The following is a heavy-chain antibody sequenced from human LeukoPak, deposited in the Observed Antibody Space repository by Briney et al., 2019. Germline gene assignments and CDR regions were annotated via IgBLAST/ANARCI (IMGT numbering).Heavy chain of an antibody. D-gene: IGHD4-23*01. J-gene: IGHJ4*02. CDR2: ISWNSGSI. Sequence: GRSLRLSCAASGFTFDDYAMHWVRQAPGKGLEWVSGISWNSGSIGYADSVKGRFTISRDNSKNTLYLQMNSLRAEDTAVYYCAKGHDYGGNSVDYWGQGTLVTVSS. CDR1: GFTFDDYA. CDR3: AKGHDYGGNSVDY. V-gene: IGHV3-9*01.